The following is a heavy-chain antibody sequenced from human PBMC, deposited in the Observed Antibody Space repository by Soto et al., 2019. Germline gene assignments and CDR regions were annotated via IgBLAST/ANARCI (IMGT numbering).Heavy chain of an antibody. J-gene: IGHJ4*02. D-gene: IGHD2-15*01. CDR1: GCSISSYY. CDR2: IYYSGST. CDR3: ARRGVVDFDY. V-gene: IGHV4-59*08. Sequence: SETLSLTCTFSGCSISSYYWSWIRQPPGKGLEWIGYIYYSGSTNYNPSLKSRVTISVDTSKNQFSLKLSSVTAADTAVYYCARRGVVDFDYWGQGTLVTVSS.